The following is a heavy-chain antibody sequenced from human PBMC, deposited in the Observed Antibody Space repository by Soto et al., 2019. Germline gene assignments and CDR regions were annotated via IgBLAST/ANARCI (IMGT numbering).Heavy chain of an antibody. J-gene: IGHJ4*02. V-gene: IGHV3-30*18. CDR3: VKDSLGGMTPVFMPGPD. Sequence: VQLVASGGGVVQPGRSLRLSGAASGLTFSTYGFHWVRQSPGKGLARVAVISNDVRNIHYAEAVKGRFTISRDNSKNERYLQVNSLRPNDTAVYYCVKDSLGGMTPVFMPGPDWGQGTLVTVSS. CDR2: ISNDVRNI. D-gene: IGHD2-2*01. CDR1: GLTFSTYG.